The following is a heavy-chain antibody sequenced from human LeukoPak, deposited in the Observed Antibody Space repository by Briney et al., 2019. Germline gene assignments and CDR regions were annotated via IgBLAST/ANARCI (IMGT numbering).Heavy chain of an antibody. CDR3: AREYGEHVDY. CDR2: INKDATEK. D-gene: IGHD4-17*01. CDR1: GFTLSTNW. J-gene: IGHJ4*02. V-gene: IGHV3-7*01. Sequence: PGGSLRLSCAASGFTLSTNWMRWVRQAPGKGREGVANINKDATEKYYADSVKGRFTISRDNSKNTLYLQMNSLRAEDTAVYYCAREYGEHVDYWGQGTLVTASS.